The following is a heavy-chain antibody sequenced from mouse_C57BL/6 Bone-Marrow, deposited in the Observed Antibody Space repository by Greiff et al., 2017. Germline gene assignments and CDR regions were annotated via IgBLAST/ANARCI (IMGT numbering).Heavy chain of an antibody. Sequence: VQLQQSGPELVQPGASVKISCTASGYSFTGYYMNWVKQSPEKSLEWIGEINPSTGGTTYNQKFKAKATLTVDKYSSTACMQLKSLTSEDSAVYYCAGYYDYGAYWGQGTLVTVSA. J-gene: IGHJ3*01. D-gene: IGHD2-4*01. CDR1: GYSFTGYY. CDR2: INPSTGGT. CDR3: AGYYDYGAY. V-gene: IGHV1-42*01.